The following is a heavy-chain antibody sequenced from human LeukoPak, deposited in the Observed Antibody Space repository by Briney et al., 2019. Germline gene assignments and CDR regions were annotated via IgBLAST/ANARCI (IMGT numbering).Heavy chain of an antibody. CDR3: ARDHYYDSRGYYWYFDL. D-gene: IGHD3-22*01. CDR1: GYTFTGYY. Sequence: ASVKVSCKASGYTFTGYYMHWVPQAPGQGLEWMGWINPNSGGTNYAQKFQDRVTMTRDTSISTAYMELSRLRSDDTAVYYCARDHYYDSRGYYWYFDLWGRGTLVTVSS. J-gene: IGHJ2*01. CDR2: INPNSGGT. V-gene: IGHV1-2*02.